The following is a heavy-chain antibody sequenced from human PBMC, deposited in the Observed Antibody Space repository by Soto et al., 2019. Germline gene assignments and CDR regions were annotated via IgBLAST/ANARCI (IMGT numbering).Heavy chain of an antibody. CDR3: TRPSGGSSWYEVWFDP. CDR2: IRTKTNAYAT. D-gene: IGHD6-13*01. V-gene: IGHV3-73*01. CDR1: GFTFSDSA. J-gene: IGHJ5*02. Sequence: EVQLVESGGDLVQPGGSLKLSCAASGFTFSDSAVHWVRQAAGKGLEWVGRIRTKTNAYATAYAASVKGRFTISRDDSKNMAYLQMSSLKTEDTAMYYCTRPSGGSSWYEVWFDPWGQGTLVTVSS.